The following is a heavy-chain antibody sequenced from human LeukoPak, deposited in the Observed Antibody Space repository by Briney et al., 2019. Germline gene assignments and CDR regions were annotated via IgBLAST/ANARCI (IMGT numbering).Heavy chain of an antibody. CDR2: ISSSGSTI. V-gene: IGHV3-11*04. CDR1: GFTFSDYY. J-gene: IGHJ5*02. D-gene: IGHD3-3*01. Sequence: PGGSLRLSCAASGFTFSDYYMSGLRQAPGKGVEGVSYISSSGSTIYYADSVKGRFTISRDNANNSLYLQMNSLRAEDTAVYYCAREEVHDFWSGYSPIRFDPWGQGTLVTVSS. CDR3: AREEVHDFWSGYSPIRFDP.